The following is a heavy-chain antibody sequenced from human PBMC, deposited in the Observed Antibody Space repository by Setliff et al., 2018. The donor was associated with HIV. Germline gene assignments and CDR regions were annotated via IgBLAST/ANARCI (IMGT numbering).Heavy chain of an antibody. V-gene: IGHV4-31*03. CDR1: GASISSGGYY. J-gene: IGHJ6*03. CDR3: ARGFCSGGFCHPNFYHYMDV. Sequence: SETLSLTCSVSGASISSGGYYWSWIRQHPGKGLEWIGCIYYSGSTYYNPSLKSRVTISEDTPKNQFSLKLSSVTAADTAVYYCARGFCSGGFCHPNFYHYMDVWGKGTTVTVSS. D-gene: IGHD2-15*01. CDR2: IYYSGST.